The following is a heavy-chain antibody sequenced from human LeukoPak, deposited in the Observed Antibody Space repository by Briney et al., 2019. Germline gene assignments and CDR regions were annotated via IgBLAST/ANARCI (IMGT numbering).Heavy chain of an antibody. D-gene: IGHD1-26*01. CDR3: ARESSWAPDY. Sequence: GGSLRLSCAASGFTFSSYSMNWVRQAPGKGLEWVSSISSSSSYIYYADSVKGRFTISRDNAKNTLYLQMNSLRAEDTAVYYCARESSWAPDYWGQGTLVTVSS. V-gene: IGHV3-21*01. J-gene: IGHJ4*02. CDR2: ISSSSSYI. CDR1: GFTFSSYS.